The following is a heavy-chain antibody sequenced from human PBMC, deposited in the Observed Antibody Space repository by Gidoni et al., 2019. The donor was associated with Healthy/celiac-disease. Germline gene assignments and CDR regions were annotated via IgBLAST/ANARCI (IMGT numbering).Heavy chain of an antibody. Sequence: QVQLVESGGGVVQPGRSLRPSCAASGFTFSSYGMHWVRQAPGKGLEWVAVISYDGSNKYYADSVKGRFTISRDNSKNTLYLQMNSLRAEDTAVYYCASRDYWGQGTLVTVSS. CDR2: ISYDGSNK. CDR1: GFTFSSYG. J-gene: IGHJ4*02. V-gene: IGHV3-30*03. CDR3: ASRDY.